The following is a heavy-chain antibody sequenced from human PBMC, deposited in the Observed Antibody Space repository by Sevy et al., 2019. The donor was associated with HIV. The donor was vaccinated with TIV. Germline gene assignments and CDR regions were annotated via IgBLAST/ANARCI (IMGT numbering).Heavy chain of an antibody. D-gene: IGHD2-21*01. CDR3: ARGLVSAFDI. CDR2: AYYRSKWII. CDR1: GDSVSSNNAA. V-gene: IGHV6-1*01. J-gene: IGHJ3*02. Sequence: SQTLSLTCAISGDSVSSNNAAWNWIRLSPSRGLEWLGRAYYRSKWIIDYAVSVKGRINMNADTSKNQFSLQLNAVTPEDTAVYYCARGLVSAFDIWDQGTMVTVSS.